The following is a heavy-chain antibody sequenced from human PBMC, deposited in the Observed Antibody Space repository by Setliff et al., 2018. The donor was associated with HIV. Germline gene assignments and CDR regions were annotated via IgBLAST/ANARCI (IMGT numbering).Heavy chain of an antibody. D-gene: IGHD3-10*01. CDR2: INAGNGNT. J-gene: IGHJ4*02. V-gene: IGHV1-3*01. CDR3: ATTYYYGVESYSLDY. CDR1: GYTFTTYA. Sequence: AASVKVSCKASGYTFTTYAMHWVRQAPGQRLEWMGWINAGNGNTKYSQNFQGRVTITADESRSTAYMELSSLRSEDTAVYYCATTYYYGVESYSLDYWGQGTLVTVSS.